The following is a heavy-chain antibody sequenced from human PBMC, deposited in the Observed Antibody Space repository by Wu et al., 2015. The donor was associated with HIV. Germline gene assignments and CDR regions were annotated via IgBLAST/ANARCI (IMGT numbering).Heavy chain of an antibody. CDR2: IIPIFGTA. CDR1: GGTFSSYA. V-gene: IGHV1-69*05. CDR3: ARLGVVAAAGTAVDY. J-gene: IGHJ4*02. D-gene: IGHD6-13*01. Sequence: QVQLVQSGAEVKKPGSSVKVSCKASGGTFSSYAISWVRQAPGQGLEWMGGIIPIFGTANYAQKFQGRVTITTDESTSTAYMELSSLRSEDTAVYYCARLGVVAAAGTAVDYVGPGERWSPSPQ.